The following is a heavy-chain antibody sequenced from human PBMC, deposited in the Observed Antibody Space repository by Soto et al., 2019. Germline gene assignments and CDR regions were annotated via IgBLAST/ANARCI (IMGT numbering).Heavy chain of an antibody. CDR2: INSDGSST. V-gene: IGHV3-74*01. D-gene: IGHD3-16*02. Sequence: EVQLVESGGGLVQPGGSLRLSCAASGFTFSSYWMHWVRQAPGKGLVWVSRINSDGSSTSYADSVKRRFTISRDNAQNTLYLQMSSLRAEDTAVYYCYRYNLRLGDSSLYAYWGQGTLVTVSS. J-gene: IGHJ4*02. CDR3: YRYNLRLGDSSLYAY. CDR1: GFTFSSYW.